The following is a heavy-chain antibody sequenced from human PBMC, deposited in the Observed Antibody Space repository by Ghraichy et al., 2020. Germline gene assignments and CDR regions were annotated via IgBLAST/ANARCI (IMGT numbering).Heavy chain of an antibody. CDR1: GYTFTSYA. CDR3: ARFRTYDYGDFDY. CDR2: INAGNGNT. Sequence: ASVKVSCKASGYTFTSYAMHWVRQAPGQRLEWMGWINAGNGNTKYSQKFQGRVTITRDTSASTAYMELSSLRSEDTAVYYCARFRTYDYGDFDYWGQGTLVTVSS. D-gene: IGHD4-17*01. J-gene: IGHJ4*02. V-gene: IGHV1-3*01.